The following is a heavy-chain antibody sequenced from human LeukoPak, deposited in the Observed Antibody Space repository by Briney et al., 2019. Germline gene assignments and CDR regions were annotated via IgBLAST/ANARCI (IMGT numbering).Heavy chain of an antibody. CDR3: AKELPTLIYYYMDV. CDR1: GFTFGDYA. V-gene: IGHV3-23*01. Sequence: GGSLRLSCAASGFTFGDYAMTWDRQAPEKGLEWVSTISASGGSTYYADSVKGRFTISRDNSKNTLYLQISSLRAEDTAVYFCAKELPTLIYYYMDVCGKGTTVTVSS. CDR2: ISASGGST. J-gene: IGHJ6*03.